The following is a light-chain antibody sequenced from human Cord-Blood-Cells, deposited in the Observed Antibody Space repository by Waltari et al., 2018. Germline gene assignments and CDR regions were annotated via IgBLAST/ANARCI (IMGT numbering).Light chain of an antibody. CDR3: QQYNSYWT. Sequence: MTQTPLSLSASVGDRVTITCRASQSISSWLAWYQQKPGKAPKLLIYKASSLESGVPSRFSGSGSGTEFTLTISSLQPDDFATYYCQQYNSYWTFGQGTKVEIK. J-gene: IGKJ1*01. CDR2: KAS. V-gene: IGKV1-5*03. CDR1: QSISSW.